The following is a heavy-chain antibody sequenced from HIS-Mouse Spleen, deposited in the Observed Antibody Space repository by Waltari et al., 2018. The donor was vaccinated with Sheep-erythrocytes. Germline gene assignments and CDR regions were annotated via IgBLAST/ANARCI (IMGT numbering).Heavy chain of an antibody. J-gene: IGHJ2*01. D-gene: IGHD7-27*01. CDR2: IFHSGGH. Sequence: QVQLQESGPGLVKPSETLSLTCTVSGYSISSGYYWGWIRQPPGKGLEWIGSIFHSGGHYSTPSLKGGVTISVDTSKTQFSLKLSSVTAADTAVYYCASQPNWGYWYFDLWGRGTLVTVSS. V-gene: IGHV4-38-2*02. CDR3: ASQPNWGYWYFDL. CDR1: GYSISSGYY.